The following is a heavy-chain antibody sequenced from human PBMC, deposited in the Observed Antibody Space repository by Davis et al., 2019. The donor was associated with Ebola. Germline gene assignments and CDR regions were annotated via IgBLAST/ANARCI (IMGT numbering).Heavy chain of an antibody. D-gene: IGHD3-22*01. V-gene: IGHV3-23*01. CDR1: GFTFSSYA. CDR3: AKTGYYDSSGYYYLDY. Sequence: PGGSLRLSCAASGFTFSSYAMSWVRQAPRKGLEWVSAISGSGGSTYYADSVKGRFTISRDNSKNTLYLQMNSLRAEDTAVYYCAKTGYYDSSGYYYLDYWGQGTLVTVSS. J-gene: IGHJ4*02. CDR2: ISGSGGST.